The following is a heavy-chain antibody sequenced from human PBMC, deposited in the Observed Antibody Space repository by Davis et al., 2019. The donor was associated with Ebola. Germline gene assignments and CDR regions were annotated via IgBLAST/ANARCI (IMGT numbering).Heavy chain of an antibody. CDR3: ARASTTLSYYYYYGMDV. D-gene: IGHD1-14*01. V-gene: IGHV4-34*09. CDR1: GGSFSGYY. Sequence: SETLSLTCAVYGGSFSGYYWSWIRQPPGKGLEWIGEINHSGSTNYNPSLKSRVTISVDTSKNQFSLKLSSVTAADTAVYYCARASTTLSYYYYYGMDVWGQGTTVTVSS. J-gene: IGHJ6*02. CDR2: INHSGST.